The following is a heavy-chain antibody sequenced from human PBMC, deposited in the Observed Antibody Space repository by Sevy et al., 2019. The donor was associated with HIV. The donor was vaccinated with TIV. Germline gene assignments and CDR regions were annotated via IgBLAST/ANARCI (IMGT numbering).Heavy chain of an antibody. D-gene: IGHD3-10*01. Sequence: AGSLRLSCAASGFTFSSYSMNWVRQAPGKGLEWVSSIRSSSSYIYYADSVKGRFTISRDNAKNSLYLQMNSLRAEDTAVYYCARDDADLVRGGTSLDHWGQGTLVTVSS. CDR2: IRSSSSYI. J-gene: IGHJ4*02. V-gene: IGHV3-21*01. CDR3: ARDDADLVRGGTSLDH. CDR1: GFTFSSYS.